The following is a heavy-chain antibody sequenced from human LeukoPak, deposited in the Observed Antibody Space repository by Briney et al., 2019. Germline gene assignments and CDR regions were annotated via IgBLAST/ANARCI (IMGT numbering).Heavy chain of an antibody. D-gene: IGHD3-16*02. CDR2: INPNSGGT. V-gene: IGHV1-2*02. Sequence: ASVKVSCKASGYTFTGYYMHWVRQAPGQGLEWMGWINPNSGGTNYAQKFQGRVTMTRDTSISTAYMELSRLRSDDTAVYYCASAEVDYVWGSYRFDYWGQGTLVTVSS. J-gene: IGHJ4*02. CDR1: GYTFTGYY. CDR3: ASAEVDYVWGSYRFDY.